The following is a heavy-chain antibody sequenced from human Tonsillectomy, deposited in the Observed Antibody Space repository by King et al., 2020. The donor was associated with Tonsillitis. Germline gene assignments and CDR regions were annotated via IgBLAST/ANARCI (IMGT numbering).Heavy chain of an antibody. CDR3: ARALDNIVVVSAATLYY. D-gene: IGHD2-2*01. V-gene: IGHV1-2*02. Sequence: QLVQSGAEVKKPGASVKVSCKASGYMFTDYYTHWVRQAPGQGLEWMGWINPNTGGSNSAQKFQGRVTMTRDTSIGTAYMELSRLNSDDTAVYYCARALDNIVVVSAATLYYWGQGTLAT. CDR1: GYMFTDYY. J-gene: IGHJ4*02. CDR2: INPNTGGS.